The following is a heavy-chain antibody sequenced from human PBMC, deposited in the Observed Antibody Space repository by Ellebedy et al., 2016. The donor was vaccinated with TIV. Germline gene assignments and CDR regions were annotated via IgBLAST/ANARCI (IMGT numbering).Heavy chain of an antibody. CDR2: IYHSGST. Sequence: MPSETLSLTCTVSGVSISSYYWSWIRQPPGKGLEWIGYIYHSGSTKYNPSLKSRLTTSVDTSKNQFSLKLSSVTAADTAVYYCVRLKGKGWFDTWGQGTLVTVSS. J-gene: IGHJ5*02. CDR3: VRLKGKGWFDT. V-gene: IGHV4-59*08. CDR1: GVSISSYY.